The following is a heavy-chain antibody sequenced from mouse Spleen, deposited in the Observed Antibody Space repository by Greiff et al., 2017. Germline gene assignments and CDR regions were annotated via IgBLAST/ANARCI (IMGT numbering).Heavy chain of an antibody. J-gene: IGHJ4*01. D-gene: IGHD1-1*01. CDR3: ARLSYYYGSSYDYYAMDY. CDR1: GYTFTSYW. Sequence: VKLMESGAELVMPGASVKLSCKASGYTFTSYWMHWVKQRPGQGLEWIGEIDPSDSYTNYNQKFKGKATLTVDKSSSTAYMQLSSLTSEDSAVYYCARLSYYYGSSYDYYAMDYWGQGTSVTVSS. V-gene: IGHV1-69*01. CDR2: IDPSDSYT.